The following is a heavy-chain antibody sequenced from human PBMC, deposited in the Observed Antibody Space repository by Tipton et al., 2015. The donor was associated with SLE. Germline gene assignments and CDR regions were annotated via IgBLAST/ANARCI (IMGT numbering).Heavy chain of an antibody. CDR1: GYSISSGFY. V-gene: IGHV4-38-2*02. J-gene: IGHJ3*01. D-gene: IGHD5-24*01. CDR2: IYRSGST. CDR3: AIYKPRNDVFDV. Sequence: TLSLTCTVSGYSISSGFYWAWIRQPPGRGLEWIGSIYRSGSTFYNPSLKSRVTISVDRSKSQFSLELSSVTAADTAVYYCAIYKPRNDVFDVWGQGTMVTVSS.